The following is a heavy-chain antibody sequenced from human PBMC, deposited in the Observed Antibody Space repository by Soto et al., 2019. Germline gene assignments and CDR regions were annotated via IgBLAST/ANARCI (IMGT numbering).Heavy chain of an antibody. J-gene: IGHJ4*02. V-gene: IGHV1-18*01. CDR2: LSAFNGNT. Sequence: QVQLVQSGVEVKKPGASVMVSCKASGYTFTNYAVAWVRQAPGQGLEWMGWLSAFNGNTNYAQELHGRVTMTTDTSTSTAYMELRSLTSDDTAVYYCARGGKLRRIDYWGQGTLVIVSS. CDR3: ARGGKLRRIDY. D-gene: IGHD3-16*01. CDR1: GYTFTNYA.